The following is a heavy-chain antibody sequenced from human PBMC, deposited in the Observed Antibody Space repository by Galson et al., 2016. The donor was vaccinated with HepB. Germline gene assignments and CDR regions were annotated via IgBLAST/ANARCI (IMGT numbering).Heavy chain of an antibody. D-gene: IGHD2-2*01. CDR2: IWYDGSDK. CDR3: ARDPQYQLTNYHYYGMDV. J-gene: IGHJ6*02. V-gene: IGHV3-33*01. Sequence: SLRLSCAASGFTFSSYGMHGVRQAPGKGLEWVAIIWYDGSDKYYADSVKGRFTISRDNPKNTLYLQMNSLRAEDTAVYYCARDPQYQLTNYHYYGMDVWGQGSTVTV. CDR1: GFTFSSYG.